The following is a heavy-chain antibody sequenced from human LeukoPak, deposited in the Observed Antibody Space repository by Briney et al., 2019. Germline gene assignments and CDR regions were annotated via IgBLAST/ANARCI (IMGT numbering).Heavy chain of an antibody. CDR1: GGSISSSSYY. D-gene: IGHD3-3*01. CDR2: IYYSGST. J-gene: IGHJ4*02. Sequence: SETLSLTCTVSGGSISSSSYYWGWIRQPPGKGLEWIGSIYYSGSTYYNPSLKSRVTISVDTSKNQFSLKLSSVTAADTAVYYCARTRFVWSGYSYFDYWGQGTLVTVSS. CDR3: ARTRFVWSGYSYFDY. V-gene: IGHV4-39*07.